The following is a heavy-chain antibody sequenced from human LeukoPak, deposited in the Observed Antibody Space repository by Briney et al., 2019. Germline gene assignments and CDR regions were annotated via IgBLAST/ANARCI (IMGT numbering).Heavy chain of an antibody. J-gene: IGHJ6*02. CDR3: AKARGSQKGYYYYGMDV. V-gene: IGHV3-23*01. D-gene: IGHD5-12*01. Sequence: GGSLRLSCAASGFTFSSYAMSWVRQAPGKGLEWVSAISGSGGSTYYADSVKDRFTISRDNSKNTLYLQMNSLRAEDTAVYYCAKARGSQKGYYYYGMDVWGQGTTVTVSS. CDR2: ISGSGGST. CDR1: GFTFSSYA.